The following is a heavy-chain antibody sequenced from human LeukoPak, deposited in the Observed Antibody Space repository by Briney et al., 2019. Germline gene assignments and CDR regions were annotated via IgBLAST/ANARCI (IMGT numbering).Heavy chain of an antibody. CDR2: IIPIFGTA. CDR1: GGTFSSYA. Sequence: SVKVSCKASGGTFSSYAVSWVRQAPGQGLEWMGGIIPIFGTANYAQKFQGRVTITADKSTSTAYMELSSLRSEDTAVYYCARDVTGVVPAAAMGGGYYYYGMDVWGKGTTVTVSS. D-gene: IGHD2-2*01. V-gene: IGHV1-69*06. J-gene: IGHJ6*04. CDR3: ARDVTGVVPAAAMGGGYYYYGMDV.